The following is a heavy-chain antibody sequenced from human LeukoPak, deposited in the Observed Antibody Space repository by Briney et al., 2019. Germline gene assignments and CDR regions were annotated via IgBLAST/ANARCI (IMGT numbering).Heavy chain of an antibody. CDR1: GYTFTSYG. J-gene: IGHJ3*02. CDR2: ISVYKGNT. V-gene: IGHV1-18*01. Sequence: ASVKVSCKASGYTFTSYGISWVRQAPGQGLEWMGWISVYKGNTNYAQKLQGRVTMTEDTSTDTAYMELSSLRSEDTAVYYCATAGAAATVAAAGTGVSKGAFDIWGQGTMVTVSS. D-gene: IGHD6-13*01. CDR3: ATAGAAATVAAAGTGVSKGAFDI.